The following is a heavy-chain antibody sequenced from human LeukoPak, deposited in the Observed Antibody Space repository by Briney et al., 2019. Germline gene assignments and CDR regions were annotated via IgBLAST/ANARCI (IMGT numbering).Heavy chain of an antibody. Sequence: PSETLSLTCTVSGGSISSSSYYWGWIRQPPGKGLEWIGSIYYSGSTYYNPSLKSRVTISVDTSKNQFSLKLSSVTAADTAVYYCARQSSAVTTYALDYWGQGTLVTVSS. CDR1: GGSISSSSYY. D-gene: IGHD4-4*01. CDR2: IYYSGST. CDR3: ARQSSAVTTYALDY. V-gene: IGHV4-39*01. J-gene: IGHJ4*02.